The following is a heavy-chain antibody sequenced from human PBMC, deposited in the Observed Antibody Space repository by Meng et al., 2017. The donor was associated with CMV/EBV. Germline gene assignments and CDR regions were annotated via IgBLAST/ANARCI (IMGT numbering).Heavy chain of an antibody. CDR2: ISGSGGST. D-gene: IGHD2/OR15-2a*01. J-gene: IGHJ6*02. Sequence: GESLKISCAASGFTFSSYAMSWVRQAPGKGLEWVSAISGSGGSTYYADSVKGRFTISRDNSKNPLYLQMNRLRAEDTAVYYCASRRIVGGVSPSYYYGMDVWGQGTTVTVSS. CDR1: GFTFSSYA. CDR3: ASRRIVGGVSPSYYYGMDV. V-gene: IGHV3-23*01.